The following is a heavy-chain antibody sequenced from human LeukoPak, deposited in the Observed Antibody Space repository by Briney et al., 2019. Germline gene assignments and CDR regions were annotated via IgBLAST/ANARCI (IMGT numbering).Heavy chain of an antibody. CDR2: IYHSGST. CDR1: GGSISSSNW. V-gene: IGHV4-4*02. D-gene: IGHD6-19*01. Sequence: PSETLSLTCAVSGGSISSSNWWSWVRQPPGKGLEWIGEIYHSGSTNYNPSLKSRVTISVGKSKNQFSLKLSSVTAADTAVYYCARAPPGMGVAVAGWDRYAFDIWGQGTMVTVSS. CDR3: ARAPPGMGVAVAGWDRYAFDI. J-gene: IGHJ3*02.